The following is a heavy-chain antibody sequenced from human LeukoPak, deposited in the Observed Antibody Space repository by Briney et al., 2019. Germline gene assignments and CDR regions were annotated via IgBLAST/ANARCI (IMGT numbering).Heavy chain of an antibody. CDR2: IIPIFGTA. CDR1: GGTFSSYA. CDR3: ARGPTKDYYYYYMDV. J-gene: IGHJ6*03. V-gene: IGHV1-69*05. Sequence: ASVKVSRKASGGTFSSYAISWVRQAPGQGLEWMGGIIPIFGTANYAQKFQGRVTITTDESTSTAYMELSSLRSEDTAVYYCARGPTKDYYYYYMDVWGKGTTVTVSS.